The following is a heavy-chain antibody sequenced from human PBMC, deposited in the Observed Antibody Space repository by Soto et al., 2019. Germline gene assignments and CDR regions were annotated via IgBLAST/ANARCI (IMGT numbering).Heavy chain of an antibody. V-gene: IGHV3-30-3*01. CDR2: ISYDGSNK. Sequence: QVQLVESGGGVVQPGRSLRLSCAASGFTFSSYAMHWVRQAPGKGLEWVAVISYDGSNKYYADSVKGRFTISRDNSKNTLYLQMNSRRAEDTAVYYCARDRVYCISTSCSPPGYYGMDVWGQGTTVTVSS. D-gene: IGHD2-2*01. J-gene: IGHJ6*02. CDR3: ARDRVYCISTSCSPPGYYGMDV. CDR1: GFTFSSYA.